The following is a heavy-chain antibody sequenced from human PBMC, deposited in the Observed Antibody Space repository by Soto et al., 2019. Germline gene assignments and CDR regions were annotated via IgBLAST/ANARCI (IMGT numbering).Heavy chain of an antibody. V-gene: IGHV3-15*07. Sequence: GGSLRLSCAVSGFTVSDAWMNWVRQAPGKGLEWVGRIKRNADGETTDYAAPVKGRFTISRDDSKNTLYLQMDSLKTEDIGVCYCTRIPLGYCLNNACFSYFDYWGQGA. CDR1: GFTVSDAW. D-gene: IGHD2-15*01. CDR2: IKRNADGETT. J-gene: IGHJ4*02. CDR3: TRIPLGYCLNNACFSYFDY.